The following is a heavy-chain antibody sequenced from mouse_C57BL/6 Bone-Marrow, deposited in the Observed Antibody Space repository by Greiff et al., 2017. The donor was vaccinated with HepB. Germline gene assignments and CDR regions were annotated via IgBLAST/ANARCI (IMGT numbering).Heavy chain of an antibody. CDR1: GYTFTSYW. V-gene: IGHV1-55*01. CDR2: IYPGSGST. CDR3: ARSGVTTRYWYFDV. J-gene: IGHJ1*03. D-gene: IGHD2-2*01. Sequence: QVQLQQPGAELVKPGASVKMSCKASGYTFTSYWITWVKQRPGQGLEWIGDIYPGSGSTNYNEKFKSKATLTVDTSSSPAYMQLSSLTSEDSAVYYCARSGVTTRYWYFDVWGTGTTVTVSS.